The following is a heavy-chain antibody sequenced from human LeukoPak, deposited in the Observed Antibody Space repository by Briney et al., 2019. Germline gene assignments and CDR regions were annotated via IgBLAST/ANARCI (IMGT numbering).Heavy chain of an antibody. Sequence: ASVKVSCKASGYTFTSYDINWVRQATGQGLEWMGWMNPNSGNTGYAQKFQGRVSITSDTSISTAYMELSSLRSEDTAVYFCARTTSLTASGYDYWGQGTLVTVSS. CDR2: MNPNSGNT. CDR3: ARTTSLTASGYDY. D-gene: IGHD4-17*01. V-gene: IGHV1-8*01. J-gene: IGHJ4*02. CDR1: GYTFTSYD.